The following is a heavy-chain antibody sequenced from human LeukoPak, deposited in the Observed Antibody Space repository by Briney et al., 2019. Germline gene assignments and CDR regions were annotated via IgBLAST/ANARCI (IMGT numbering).Heavy chain of an antibody. CDR2: IYYSGST. V-gene: IGHV4-39*01. J-gene: IGHJ3*02. CDR1: GGSISSSSYY. Sequence: SETLSLTCTVSGGSISSSSYYWGWIRQPPGKGLEWIGSIYYSGSTYYNPSLKSRVTISVDTSKNQFSLKLSSVTAADTAVYYCARILHPTYYDFWRKDAFDIWGQGTMVTVSS. CDR3: ARILHPTYYDFWRKDAFDI. D-gene: IGHD3-3*01.